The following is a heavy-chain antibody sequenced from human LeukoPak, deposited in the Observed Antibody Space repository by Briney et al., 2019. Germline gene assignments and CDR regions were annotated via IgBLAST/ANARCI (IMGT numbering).Heavy chain of an antibody. CDR1: GGSIIGHW. V-gene: IGHV4-59*08. CDR2: IFYSGGST. D-gene: IGHD2/OR15-2a*01. J-gene: IGHJ4*02. Sequence: KPSETLSLTCTVSGGSIIGHWWSWIRQPPGKGLEWIGDIFYSGGSTNYNPSLKSRLTMSLDTSKNQFSLKLTSVTAADTAMYYCARRNTADASIGFWGQGTLVTASS. CDR3: ARRNTADASIGF.